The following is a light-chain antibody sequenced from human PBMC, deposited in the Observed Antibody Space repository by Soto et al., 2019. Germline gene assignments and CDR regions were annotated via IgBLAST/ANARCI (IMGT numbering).Light chain of an antibody. CDR3: QSYDSRLSGYV. J-gene: IGLJ1*01. V-gene: IGLV1-40*01. CDR2: GNS. CDR1: SSNIVAGYD. Sequence: QSVLTQPPSVSGAPGQRVTISCTGSSSNIVAGYDVNWYQQLPGAAPKFLIYGNSNRPSGVPDRFSGSKSGTSASLAVTGLQAEDEADYYCQSYDSRLSGYVFGTGTRSPS.